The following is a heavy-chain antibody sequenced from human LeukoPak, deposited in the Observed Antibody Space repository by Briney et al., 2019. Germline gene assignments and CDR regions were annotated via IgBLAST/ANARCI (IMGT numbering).Heavy chain of an antibody. D-gene: IGHD1-26*01. CDR3: AKVGSEYSGSYKYYYYMDV. J-gene: IGHJ6*03. CDR2: ISDYGGGT. CDR1: GFTFSNYA. V-gene: IGHV3-23*01. Sequence: PGGSLRLSCAASGFTFSNYAMSWVRQAPEKGLEWVSTISDYGGGTFYTDSVKGRFTISRDNSKNTLYLQMNSLRAEDTAVYYCAKVGSEYSGSYKYYYYMDVWGKGTTVTISS.